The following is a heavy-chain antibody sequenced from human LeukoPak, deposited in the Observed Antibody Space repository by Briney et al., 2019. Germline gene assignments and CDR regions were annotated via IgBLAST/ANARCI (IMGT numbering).Heavy chain of an antibody. CDR2: IIPIFGTA. J-gene: IGHJ4*02. CDR3: ARLLVTTRLDVDY. CDR1: GYTFSSYG. Sequence: GASVKVSCKASGYTFSSYGISWGRRGPGQGLEWMGGIIPIFGTANYAQKFQGRVTITADGSTSTAYMELSSLRSEDTAVYYCARLLVTTRLDVDYWGQGTLVTVSS. D-gene: IGHD4-17*01. V-gene: IGHV1-69*13.